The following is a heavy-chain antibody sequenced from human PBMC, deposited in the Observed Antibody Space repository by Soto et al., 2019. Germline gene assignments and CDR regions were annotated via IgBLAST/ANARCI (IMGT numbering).Heavy chain of an antibody. CDR2: IIPIFGTA. CDR1: GGTFSSYA. D-gene: IGHD3-3*01. V-gene: IGHV1-69*13. J-gene: IGHJ3*02. CDR3: ARGGAIFGVVIGAFES. Sequence: ASVKVSCKASGGTFSSYAISWVRRAPGQGLEWMGGIIPIFGTANYAQKFQGRVTITADESTSTAYMELSSLRSEDTAVYYCARGGAIFGVVIGAFESWGQGTMVTVSS.